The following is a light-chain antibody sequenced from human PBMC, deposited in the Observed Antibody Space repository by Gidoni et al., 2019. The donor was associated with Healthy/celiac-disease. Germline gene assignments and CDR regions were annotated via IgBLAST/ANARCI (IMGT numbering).Light chain of an antibody. Sequence: DIQMTQSPSSLSASVGDRVTITCRASQSISSYLNWYQQKPGKAPKLLIYAASSLQSGVPSSFSGSGSGTDFTLTISSLQPEDFATYYCQQSYSTPPTFXXXTKVEIK. CDR1: QSISSY. J-gene: IGKJ1*01. CDR2: AAS. V-gene: IGKV1-39*01. CDR3: QQSYSTPPT.